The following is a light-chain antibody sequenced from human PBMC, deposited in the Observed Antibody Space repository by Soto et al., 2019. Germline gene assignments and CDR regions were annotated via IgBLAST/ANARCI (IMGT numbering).Light chain of an antibody. CDR3: QEANSFPPWT. V-gene: IGKV1-12*01. CDR2: AAS. Sequence: DSQMTQSPSSVSASVGDRVTITCRASQGISRWLAWYQQKPGKAPKLLIYAASSLQSGVPSRFSGSGSGTDFTLTISSLQPEDFATYYCQEANSFPPWTFGQGTKVDIK. CDR1: QGISRW. J-gene: IGKJ1*01.